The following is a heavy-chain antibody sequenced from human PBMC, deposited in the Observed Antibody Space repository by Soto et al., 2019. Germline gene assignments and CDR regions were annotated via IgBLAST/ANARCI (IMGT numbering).Heavy chain of an antibody. CDR2: ISSSGIYI. V-gene: IGHV3-21*01. CDR3: ARDRRRDSTQRGGYYYYYGMDV. CDR1: GSTFSIYS. D-gene: IGHD6-13*01. J-gene: IGHJ6*02. Sequence: GGSLRPSCAVSGSTFSIYSMNWVRQAPGKALEWVSSISSSGIYIYYADSVKDRFTISRDNAKNSLYLQMNGLRAEDTAVYYCARDRRRDSTQRGGYYYYYGMDVWGQGTTVTVSS.